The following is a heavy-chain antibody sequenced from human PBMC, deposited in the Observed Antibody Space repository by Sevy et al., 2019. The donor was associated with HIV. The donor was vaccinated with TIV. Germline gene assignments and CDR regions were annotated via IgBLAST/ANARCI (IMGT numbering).Heavy chain of an antibody. CDR1: GYTLSELS. V-gene: IGHV1-24*01. D-gene: IGHD3-22*01. J-gene: IGHJ4*02. CDR3: AITKDYYDNSGYPFDY. CDR2: FDPEDGET. Sequence: ASGKVSCKVFGYTLSELSMHWVRQTPGKGLEWMGSFDPEDGETIYAQKFQGRVAMTEDTSTDTAYMELRSLRSEDTAVFYCAITKDYYDNSGYPFDYWGQGTLVTVSS.